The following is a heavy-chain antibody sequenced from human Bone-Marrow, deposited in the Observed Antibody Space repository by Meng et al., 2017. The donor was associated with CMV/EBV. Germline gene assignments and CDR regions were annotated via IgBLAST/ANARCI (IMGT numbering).Heavy chain of an antibody. CDR1: GYTFNSYG. Sequence: ASVKVSCKTSGYTFNSYGINWVRQAPGQGLEWMGRISSYDANTNYAQNFQDRVTMTTDTSTSTAYMELRSLTSDDTAIYFCARDWECLARSDVFDIWGQGTMVTVSS. V-gene: IGHV1-18*01. CDR2: ISSYDANT. J-gene: IGHJ3*02. CDR3: ARDWECLARSDVFDI. D-gene: IGHD1-26*01.